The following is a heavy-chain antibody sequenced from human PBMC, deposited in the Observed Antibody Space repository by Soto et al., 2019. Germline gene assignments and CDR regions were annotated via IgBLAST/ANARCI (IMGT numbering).Heavy chain of an antibody. V-gene: IGHV1-69*13. CDR3: VRDSGAKLSSS. Sequence: ASVDVSCKSAGDTFSSYRINWVRQAPGQGLECVGRIVPIYRTAYYAQKFQGIVTITADESVRTSYLGLRSLKSPDTALYYCVRDSGAKLSSSWGQRSLVIFSA. D-gene: IGHD6-13*01. CDR1: GDTFSSYR. J-gene: IGHJ1*01. CDR2: IVPIYRTA.